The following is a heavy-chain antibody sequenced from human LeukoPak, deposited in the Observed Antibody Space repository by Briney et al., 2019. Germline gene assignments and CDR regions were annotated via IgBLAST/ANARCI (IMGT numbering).Heavy chain of an antibody. D-gene: IGHD2-8*02. CDR3: AREPYPPPWYYFDY. J-gene: IGHJ4*02. V-gene: IGHV1-2*02. CDR1: GGTFNSYA. Sequence: GASVKVSCKASGGTFNSYAISWVRQAPGQGLEWMGWINPNSGGTSYAQNFQGRVTMTRDTSINTAYMEVSRLRSDDTAVYYCAREPYPPPWYYFDYWGQGTLVTVSS. CDR2: INPNSGGT.